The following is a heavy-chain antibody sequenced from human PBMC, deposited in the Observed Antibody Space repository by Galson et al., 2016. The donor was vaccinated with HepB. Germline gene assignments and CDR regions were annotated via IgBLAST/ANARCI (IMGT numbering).Heavy chain of an antibody. CDR3: VRDWGGGAALGTGGWFDP. V-gene: IGHV3-33*01. CDR1: GFSFISHG. CDR2: IWSDGSKK. D-gene: IGHD6-13*01. J-gene: IGHJ5*02. Sequence: SLRLSCAASGFSFISHGMHWVRQAPGKGLEWVAVIWSDGSKKYYADSVQGRFTISSDNAKNTLYLEMNSLRVEDTAVYYCVRDWGGGAALGTGGWFDPWGQGALVTVSS.